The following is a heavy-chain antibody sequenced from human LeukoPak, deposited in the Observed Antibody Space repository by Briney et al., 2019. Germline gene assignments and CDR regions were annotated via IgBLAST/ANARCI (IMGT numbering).Heavy chain of an antibody. V-gene: IGHV1-69*05. CDR2: IIPIFGTA. D-gene: IGHD2-2*01. J-gene: IGHJ6*03. CDR3: ATSPYCSSTSCPYYYYYYMDV. Sequence: ASVKVSCKASGGTFSSYAISWVRQAPGQGLEWMGGIIPIFGTANYAQKFQGRVTITTDESTSTAYMELSSLRSEDTAVYYCATSPYCSSTSCPYYYYYYMDVWGKGTTVTVSS. CDR1: GGTFSSYA.